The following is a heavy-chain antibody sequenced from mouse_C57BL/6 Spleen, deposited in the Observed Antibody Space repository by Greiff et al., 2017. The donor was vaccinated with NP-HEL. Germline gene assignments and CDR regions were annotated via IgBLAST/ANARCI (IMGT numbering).Heavy chain of an antibody. CDR1: GYSFTSYY. CDR3: ARLYYGSSHWYFDV. D-gene: IGHD1-1*01. CDR2: IYPGSGNT. J-gene: IGHJ1*03. V-gene: IGHV1-66*01. Sequence: QVQLQQSGPELVKPGASVKISCKASGYSFTSYYIHWVKQRPGQGLEWIGWIYPGSGNTKYNEKFKGKATLTADTSSSTAYMQLSSLTSEDSAVYYCARLYYGSSHWYFDVWGTGTTVTVSS.